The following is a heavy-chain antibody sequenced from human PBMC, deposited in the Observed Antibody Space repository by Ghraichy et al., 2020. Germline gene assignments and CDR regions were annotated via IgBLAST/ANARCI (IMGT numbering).Heavy chain of an antibody. CDR1: GFTLNSYA. J-gene: IGHJ4*02. Sequence: GESLNISCVGSGFTLNSYAMSWVRQAPGKGLEWVSLITGTGANAYYADSVKGRFTISRDNSKNTLYLQISTMRAEDTAIYYCARDGYNNIPFDYWGQGTLVTVSS. D-gene: IGHD5-24*01. CDR3: ARDGYNNIPFDY. V-gene: IGHV3-23*01. CDR2: ITGTGANA.